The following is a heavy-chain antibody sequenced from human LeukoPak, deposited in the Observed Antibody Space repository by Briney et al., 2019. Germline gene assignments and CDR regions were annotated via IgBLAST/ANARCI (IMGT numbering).Heavy chain of an antibody. CDR2: ISSSSSYI. D-gene: IGHD1-7*01. CDR1: GFTFSSYG. Sequence: PGGSLRLSCAASGFTFSSYGMHWVRQAPGKGLEWVSSISSSSSYIYYADSVKGRFTISRGNAKNSLYLQMNSLRAEDTAVYYCARDLYFSWGNWNYYGTNDYWGQGTLVTVSS. J-gene: IGHJ4*02. CDR3: ARDLYFSWGNWNYYGTNDY. V-gene: IGHV3-21*01.